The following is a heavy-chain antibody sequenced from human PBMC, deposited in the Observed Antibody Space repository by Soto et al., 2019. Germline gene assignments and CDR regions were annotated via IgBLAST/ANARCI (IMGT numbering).Heavy chain of an antibody. D-gene: IGHD3-22*01. CDR3: ARLEYYYDSSGYDSWDY. V-gene: IGHV3-48*02. CDR2: ISSSSSTI. J-gene: IGHJ4*02. CDR1: GFTFSSYS. Sequence: EVQLVESGGGLVQPGGSLRLSCAASGFTFSSYSMNWVRQAPGKGLEWVSYISSSSSTIYYADSVKGRFTISRDNAKNSLYLQMNSLRDEDTAGYYCARLEYYYDSSGYDSWDYWGQGTLVTVSS.